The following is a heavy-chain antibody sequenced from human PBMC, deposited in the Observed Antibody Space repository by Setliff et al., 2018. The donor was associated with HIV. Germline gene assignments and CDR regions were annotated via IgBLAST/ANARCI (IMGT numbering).Heavy chain of an antibody. V-gene: IGHV7-4-1*02. CDR3: ARDESDSPYYMDYYYMDV. Sequence: ASVKVSCKASGYPFTSYAMNWVRQAPGQGLEWMGWINTNTGNPTYAQGFTGRFVFSLDTSVSTAYLQISSLKAEDTAVYYCARDESDSPYYMDYYYMDVWGKGTTVTVSS. J-gene: IGHJ6*03. CDR2: INTNTGNP. D-gene: IGHD3-10*01. CDR1: GYPFTSYA.